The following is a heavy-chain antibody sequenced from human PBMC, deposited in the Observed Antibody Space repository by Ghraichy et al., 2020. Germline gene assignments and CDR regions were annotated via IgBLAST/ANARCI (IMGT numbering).Heavy chain of an antibody. CDR1: GFTSSTYW. Sequence: GESLNISCAASGFTSSTYWMHWVRQAPGKGLEWVANINQDGSSTYYVDSVKGRFTISRDNAKNSLFFQINSLRADDTALHYCARARTYYYDSSGFGRQFDYWGQGTLVTVSS. V-gene: IGHV3-7*01. D-gene: IGHD3-22*01. CDR2: INQDGSST. CDR3: ARARTYYYDSSGFGRQFDY. J-gene: IGHJ4*02.